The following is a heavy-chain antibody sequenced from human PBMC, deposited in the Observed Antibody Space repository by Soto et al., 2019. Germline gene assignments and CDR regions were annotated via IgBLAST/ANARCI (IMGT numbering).Heavy chain of an antibody. CDR2: ISSSGSTI. D-gene: IGHD3-22*01. Sequence: GGSLRLSCAASGFTFSSYEMNWVRQAPGKGLEWVSYISSSGSTIYYADSVKGRFTISRDNAKNSLYLQMNSLRAEDTAVYYCARRYYYDSSGYYHDAFDIWGQGTMVTVSS. J-gene: IGHJ3*02. CDR1: GFTFSSYE. V-gene: IGHV3-48*03. CDR3: ARRYYYDSSGYYHDAFDI.